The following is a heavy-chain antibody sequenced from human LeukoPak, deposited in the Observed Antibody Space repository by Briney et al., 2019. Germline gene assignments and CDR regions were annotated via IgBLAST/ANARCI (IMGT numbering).Heavy chain of an antibody. CDR1: GFTFSSHA. CDR3: AKPGPRRRLFVEYFQH. CDR2: ISGCGGCT. J-gene: IGHJ1*01. V-gene: IGHV3-23*01. Sequence: PGGSLRLSWAASGFTFSSHAMSWVRQAAGKGLELVSAISGCGGCTYYADSVKGRFTISRDNSKNTLYLQLNSLRAEDTAVYYCAKPGPRRRLFVEYFQHWGQGALVTVSS. D-gene: IGHD1-14*01.